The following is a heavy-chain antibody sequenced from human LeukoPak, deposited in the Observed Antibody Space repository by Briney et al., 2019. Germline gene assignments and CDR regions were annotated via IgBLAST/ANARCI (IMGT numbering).Heavy chain of an antibody. Sequence: PGGSLRLSCAASGFTFSSYGMHWVRQAPGKGLEWVAVISYDGSNKYYADSVKGRFTISRDNSKNTLYLQMNSLRAEDTAVYYCAKDQGIAVGLRVFDYWGQGTLVTVSS. CDR3: AKDQGIAVGLRVFDY. D-gene: IGHD6-19*01. J-gene: IGHJ4*02. V-gene: IGHV3-30*18. CDR2: ISYDGSNK. CDR1: GFTFSSYG.